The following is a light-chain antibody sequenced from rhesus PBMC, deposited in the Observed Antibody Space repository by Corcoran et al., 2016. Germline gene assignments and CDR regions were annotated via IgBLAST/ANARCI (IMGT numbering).Light chain of an antibody. CDR1: QSLLHSDGYTY. V-gene: IGKV2-78*01. CDR3: MQGTQLPPT. CDR2: LGS. Sequence: DIVMTQTPLSLPVTPGEPASISCRSSQSLLHSDGYTYLDWYLQKPGPSPQLLIYLGSNRASGVPDRFSGSGSGTDFTLKISRVEAGDVGVYYCMQGTQLPPTFGQGTKVEIK. J-gene: IGKJ1*01.